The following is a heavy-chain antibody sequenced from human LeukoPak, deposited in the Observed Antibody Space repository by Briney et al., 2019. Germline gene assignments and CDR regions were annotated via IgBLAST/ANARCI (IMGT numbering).Heavy chain of an antibody. Sequence: GRSLRFSCAASGFTFDDYAMHWVRQAPGKGLEWVSGISWNSGSIGYADSVKDRFTISRDNAKNSLYLQMNSLRAEDTALYYCAKAKSIVGATAFDYWGQGTPVTVSS. CDR2: ISWNSGSI. V-gene: IGHV3-9*01. D-gene: IGHD1-26*01. CDR3: AKAKSIVGATAFDY. J-gene: IGHJ4*02. CDR1: GFTFDDYA.